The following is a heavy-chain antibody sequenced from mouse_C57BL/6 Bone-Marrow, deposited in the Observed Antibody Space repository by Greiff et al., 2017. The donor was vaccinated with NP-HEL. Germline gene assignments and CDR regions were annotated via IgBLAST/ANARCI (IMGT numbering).Heavy chain of an antibody. Sequence: QVQLQQSGPELVKPGASVKISCKASGYTFTDYYINWVKQRPGQGLEWIGWIFPGSGSTYYNEKFKGKATLTVDKSSSTAYMLLSSLTSEDSAVYFCARATTVVALYYFDYWGQGTTLTVSS. J-gene: IGHJ2*01. CDR2: IFPGSGST. V-gene: IGHV1-75*01. CDR1: GYTFTDYY. CDR3: ARATTVVALYYFDY. D-gene: IGHD1-1*01.